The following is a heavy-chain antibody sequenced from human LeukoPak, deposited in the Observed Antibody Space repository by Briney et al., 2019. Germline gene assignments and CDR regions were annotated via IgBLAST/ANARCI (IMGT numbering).Heavy chain of an antibody. CDR1: GFTFSNYG. J-gene: IGHJ4*02. V-gene: IGHV3-21*01. CDR3: ARGPPHDY. CDR2: MSSSRSYI. Sequence: GGSLRLSCAASGFTFSNYGMNWVRQAPGKGLEWVSSMSSSRSYIYYADSLKGRFTISRDNAKNSLYLQMNSLRAEDTAVYYCARGPPHDYWGQGTLVTVSS.